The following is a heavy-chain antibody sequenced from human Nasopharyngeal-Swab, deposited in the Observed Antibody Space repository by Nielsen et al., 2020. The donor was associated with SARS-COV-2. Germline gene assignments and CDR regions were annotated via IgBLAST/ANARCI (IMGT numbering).Heavy chain of an antibody. V-gene: IGHV3-23*01. Sequence: GESLKISCAASGFTFSSYAMTWVRQAPGKGLEWVSVVTGSGYGTDYADSVKGRFTISRDNAKNTLYLQMNSLRAEDTAVYYCARKDVFAYGVDAFEIWGQGTMVTVSS. CDR1: GFTFSSYA. D-gene: IGHD3-10*01. J-gene: IGHJ3*02. CDR3: ARKDVFAYGVDAFEI. CDR2: VTGSGYGT.